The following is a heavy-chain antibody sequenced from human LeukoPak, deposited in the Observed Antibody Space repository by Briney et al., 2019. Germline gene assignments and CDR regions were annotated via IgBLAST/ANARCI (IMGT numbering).Heavy chain of an antibody. J-gene: IGHJ3*02. CDR1: GGSISSYY. V-gene: IGHV4-59*01. CDR2: IYYSGST. D-gene: IGHD2-2*01. Sequence: SETLSLTCTVSGGSISSYYWSWIRQPPGKGLEWIGYIYYSGSTNYNPSLKSRVTISVDTSKNQFSLKLSSVTAADTAVYCCARDRPTYCSSTSCYGGDDAFDIWGQGTMVTVSS. CDR3: ARDRPTYCSSTSCYGGDDAFDI.